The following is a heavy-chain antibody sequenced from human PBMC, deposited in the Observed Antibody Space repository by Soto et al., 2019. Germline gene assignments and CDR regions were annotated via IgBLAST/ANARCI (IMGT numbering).Heavy chain of an antibody. CDR3: ARLSYSYVLFDY. D-gene: IGHD5-18*01. Sequence: KPSETLSLTCTVSGGSISSYYWSWIRQPPGKGLEWIGYIYYSGSTNYNPSLKSRVTISVDTSKNQFSLKLSSVAAADTAVYYCARLSYSYVLFDYWGQGTLVTVSS. V-gene: IGHV4-59*01. CDR1: GGSISSYY. J-gene: IGHJ4*02. CDR2: IYYSGST.